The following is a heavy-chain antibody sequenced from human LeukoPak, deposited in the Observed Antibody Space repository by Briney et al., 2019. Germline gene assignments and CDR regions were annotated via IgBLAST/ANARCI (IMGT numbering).Heavy chain of an antibody. J-gene: IGHJ4*02. V-gene: IGHV3-53*01. Sequence: GGSLRLSCAASGLTVSSNYMNWVRQAPGKGLEWVSALYIGGNTYYADSVKGRFTISRDNSKNTLYLQMNSLRAEDTAVYYCAKDGDDYGDPYYFDYWGQGTLVTVSS. CDR1: GLTVSSNY. CDR3: AKDGDDYGDPYYFDY. D-gene: IGHD4-17*01. CDR2: LYIGGNT.